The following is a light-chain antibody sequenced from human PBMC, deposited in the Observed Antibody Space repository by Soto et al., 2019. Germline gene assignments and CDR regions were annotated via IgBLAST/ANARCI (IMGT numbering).Light chain of an antibody. CDR2: EVS. Sequence: TQPSTVSGYPGQSITISCTGTSSDVGSYNLVSWYQQHPGKAPKLMIYEVSKRPSGVSNRFSGSKSGNTASLTISGLQAEHEADYYCCSYAGSSTPLIFGTGTKVTVL. J-gene: IGLJ1*01. CDR3: CSYAGSSTPLI. V-gene: IGLV2-23*02. CDR1: SSDVGSYNL.